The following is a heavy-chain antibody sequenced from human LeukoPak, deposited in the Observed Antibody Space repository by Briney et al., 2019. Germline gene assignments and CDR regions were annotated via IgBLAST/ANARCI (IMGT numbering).Heavy chain of an antibody. Sequence: ASVKVSCKASGYTFTSNGISWVRQAPGQGLECMGWISAYNGNTNYAQKLQGRVTMTTDTSTSTAYMELRSLRSDDTAVYYCARDKVVTAIPLIYHYYYGMDVWGQGTTVTVSS. CDR3: ARDKVVTAIPLIYHYYYGMDV. D-gene: IGHD2-21*02. V-gene: IGHV1-18*01. CDR1: GYTFTSNG. J-gene: IGHJ6*02. CDR2: ISAYNGNT.